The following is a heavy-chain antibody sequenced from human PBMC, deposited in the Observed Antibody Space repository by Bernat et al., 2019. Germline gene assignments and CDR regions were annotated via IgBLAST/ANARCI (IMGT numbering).Heavy chain of an antibody. CDR2: IYYSGST. D-gene: IGHD6-13*01. Sequence: QVQLQESGPGLVKPSQTLSLTCTVSGGSISSGGYYWSWIRQHPGKGLEWIGYIYYSGSTYYNPSLKSLVTISVDTSKNQFSLKLSSVTAADTAVYYCARGARGSSWYDPTNWYFDLWGRGTLVTVSS. V-gene: IGHV4-31*01. J-gene: IGHJ2*01. CDR3: ARGARGSSWYDPTNWYFDL. CDR1: GGSISSGGYY.